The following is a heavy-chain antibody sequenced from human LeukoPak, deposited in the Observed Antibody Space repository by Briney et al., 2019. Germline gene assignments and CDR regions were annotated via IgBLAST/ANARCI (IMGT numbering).Heavy chain of an antibody. J-gene: IGHJ4*02. CDR1: AYSFTGYL. V-gene: IGHV1-2*02. Sequence: GSVQESCKASAYSFTGYLIHWLRQAPGQGLEWMGWITPNSGCTNYAQKFQGRVTMTRDTSISTAYMELTSLTSDDTAVYYCARDQVPYSSNWYPSYHFDYWGQGTLVTVSS. CDR3: ARDQVPYSSNWYPSYHFDY. CDR2: ITPNSGCT. D-gene: IGHD6-13*01.